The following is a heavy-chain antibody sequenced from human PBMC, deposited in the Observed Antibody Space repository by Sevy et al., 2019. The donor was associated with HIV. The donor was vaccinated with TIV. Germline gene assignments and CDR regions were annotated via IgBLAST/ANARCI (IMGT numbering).Heavy chain of an antibody. Sequence: GGSLRLSCAASGFTFSDYYMSWIRQAPGKGLEWVSYISSSGSTIYYADSVKGRFTISRDNAKNSLYLQMNSLRAEDTAVYYCARDARIAAAKNWFDPWGQGTLVTISP. V-gene: IGHV3-11*01. CDR2: ISSSGSTI. CDR1: GFTFSDYY. J-gene: IGHJ5*02. CDR3: ARDARIAAAKNWFDP. D-gene: IGHD6-13*01.